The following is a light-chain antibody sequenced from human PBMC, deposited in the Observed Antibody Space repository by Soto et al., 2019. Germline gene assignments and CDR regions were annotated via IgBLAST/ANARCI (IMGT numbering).Light chain of an antibody. Sequence: FTQSPVTLSFSHMERGTLPYRCSQPVRNNYVGWYQQKPGQAPRLLIYDASRRASGIPDRFSGGRSGTDFTLTISRLEPEDFAVYYCQQFSSYPLTFGGGTKVDI. CDR2: DAS. V-gene: IGKV3-20*01. CDR1: QPVRNNY. J-gene: IGKJ4*02. CDR3: QQFSSYPLT.